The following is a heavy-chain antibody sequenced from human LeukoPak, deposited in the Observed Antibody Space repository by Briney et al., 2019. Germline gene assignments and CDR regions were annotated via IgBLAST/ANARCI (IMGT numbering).Heavy chain of an antibody. CDR2: IYHSGST. Sequence: SETLSLTCAVSGYSISSGYYWGWIRQPPGKGLEWIGSIYHSGSTYYNPSLKSRVTISVDTSKNQFSLRLSSVTAADTAVYYCANIVSNYWGQGTLATVSS. CDR1: GYSISSGYY. J-gene: IGHJ4*02. D-gene: IGHD3-16*02. CDR3: ANIVSNY. V-gene: IGHV4-38-2*01.